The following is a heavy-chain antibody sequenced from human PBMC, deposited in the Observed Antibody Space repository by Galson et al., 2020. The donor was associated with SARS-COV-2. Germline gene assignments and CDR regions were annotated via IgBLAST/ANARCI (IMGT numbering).Heavy chain of an antibody. CDR1: GFTFSTYW. CDR2: INSDGSTT. CDR3: GRSSGSEQH. V-gene: IGHV3-74*01. J-gene: IGHJ4*01. D-gene: IGHD6-13*01. Sequence: GGSLRLSCAASGFTFSTYWLHWVRQVPGKGLVWVSRINSDGSTTGYADSVKGRFTISRDNAKNTLYLQMNSLRAEDTAVYYCGRSSGSEQHWSQGTLVTVAS.